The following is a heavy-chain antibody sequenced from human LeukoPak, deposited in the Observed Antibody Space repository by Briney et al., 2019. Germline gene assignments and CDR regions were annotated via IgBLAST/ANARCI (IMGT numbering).Heavy chain of an antibody. Sequence: ASETLSLTCTVSGSSIRSSSYYWGWIRQPPGKGLEWIGSIYYSGSTYYSPSLKSRVTISVDTSKNQFSLKLSSVTAADTAVYYCARDFLEYGVVARYPFDIWGQGTMVTVSS. CDR1: GSSIRSSSYY. CDR3: ARDFLEYGVVARYPFDI. J-gene: IGHJ3*02. V-gene: IGHV4-39*07. CDR2: IYYSGST. D-gene: IGHD2-15*01.